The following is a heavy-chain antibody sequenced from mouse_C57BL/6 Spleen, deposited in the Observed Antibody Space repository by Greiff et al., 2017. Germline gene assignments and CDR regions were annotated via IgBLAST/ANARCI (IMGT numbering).Heavy chain of an antibody. Sequence: QVQLQQPGAELVRPGSSVKLSCKASGYTFTSYWMHWVKQRPIQGLEWIGNIDPSVSVTHYNQKFKDKATLTVDKSSSTAYMQLSSLTSEDSAVYYCAREKDYDWFAYWGQGTLVTVSA. CDR2: IDPSVSVT. CDR3: AREKDYDWFAY. V-gene: IGHV1-52*01. D-gene: IGHD2-4*01. J-gene: IGHJ3*01. CDR1: GYTFTSYW.